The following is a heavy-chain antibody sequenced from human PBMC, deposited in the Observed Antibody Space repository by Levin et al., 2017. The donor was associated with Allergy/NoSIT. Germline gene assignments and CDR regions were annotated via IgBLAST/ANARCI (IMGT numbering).Heavy chain of an antibody. CDR2: IFYGGST. V-gene: IGHV4-39*07. D-gene: IGHD4-17*01. CDR3: ARGDYGDYWGHWFDP. Sequence: KPGGSLRLSCTVSGGSISTTSYYWGWIRQPPGKGLEWIGSIFYGGSTYYNPSLKSRVTISLDTSKNHFSLKLTSVTAADTALYYCARGDYGDYWGHWFDPWGQGTLVTVSS. J-gene: IGHJ5*02. CDR1: GGSISTTSYY.